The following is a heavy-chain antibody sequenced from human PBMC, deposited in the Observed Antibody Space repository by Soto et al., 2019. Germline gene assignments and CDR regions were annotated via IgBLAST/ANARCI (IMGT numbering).Heavy chain of an antibody. J-gene: IGHJ4*02. D-gene: IGHD2-2*01. CDR3: ARDHTRYCSSTSCYRIPGNFDY. Sequence: QSQTLSLPCAISGDSVSSNSAAWNWIRQSPSRGLEWLGRTYYRSKWYNDYAVSVKSRITINPDTSKNQFSLQLNSVTPEDTAVYYCARDHTRYCSSTSCYRIPGNFDYWGQGTLVTVSS. V-gene: IGHV6-1*01. CDR1: GDSVSSNSAA. CDR2: TYYRSKWYN.